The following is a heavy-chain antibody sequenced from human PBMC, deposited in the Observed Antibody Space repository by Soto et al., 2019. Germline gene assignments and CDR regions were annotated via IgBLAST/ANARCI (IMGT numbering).Heavy chain of an antibody. V-gene: IGHV6-1*01. Sequence: SQTLSLTCAISGDSVSNNTAAWNWIRQSPSRGLEWLGRTYYRSKWYNDYAVSVKSRITINPDTSKNQFSLQLNSVTPDDTAVYYCARDHFVRAAAAPSPFDYWGQGTLVTVSS. CDR1: GDSVSNNTAA. CDR2: TYYRSKWYN. J-gene: IGHJ4*02. CDR3: ARDHFVRAAAAPSPFDY. D-gene: IGHD6-13*01.